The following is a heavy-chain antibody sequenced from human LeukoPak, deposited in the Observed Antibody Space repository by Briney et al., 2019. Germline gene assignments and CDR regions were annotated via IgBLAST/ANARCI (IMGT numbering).Heavy chain of an antibody. Sequence: GGSLRLSCAASGFTLTTYAMGWVRQAPGKGLEWVSVISDRGDSTYYADSVKGRFTISRDSSKNTLYLQMNSLGGEDTALYYCAKGRWGLTINNFDLWGQGTMVTVSS. V-gene: IGHV3-23*01. J-gene: IGHJ3*01. D-gene: IGHD2-21*02. CDR2: ISDRGDST. CDR3: AKGRWGLTINNFDL. CDR1: GFTLTTYA.